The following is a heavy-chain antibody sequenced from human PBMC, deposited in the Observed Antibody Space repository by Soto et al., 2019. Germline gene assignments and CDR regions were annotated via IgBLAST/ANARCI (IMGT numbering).Heavy chain of an antibody. V-gene: IGHV1-45*02. CDR1: GNTFTYVY. CDR2: ITPFNGNT. J-gene: IGHJ4*02. CDR3: ASGRYDASGYFDY. Sequence: QMQLVQSGAEVKKTGSSVKVSCKGSGNTFTYVYLHWVRQAPGQALEWMGWITPFNGNTKYAQKFQDRVTFTGDTSLSTAYMELSSLRSDDTAMFYCASGRYDASGYFDYWGQGTLVTVSS. D-gene: IGHD3-22*01.